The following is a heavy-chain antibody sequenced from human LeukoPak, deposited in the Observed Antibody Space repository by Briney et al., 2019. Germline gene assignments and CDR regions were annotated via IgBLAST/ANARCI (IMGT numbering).Heavy chain of an antibody. CDR2: IYYSGST. J-gene: IGHJ5*02. CDR1: GGSISSGGYY. CDR3: ARERYFCSSTSCNNWFDP. V-gene: IGHV4-31*03. D-gene: IGHD2-2*01. Sequence: SETLSLTCTVSGGSISSGGYYWSWIRQHPGKGLEWIGYIYYSGSTYYNPSLKSRVTISVDTPKNQFSLKLSSVTAADTAVYYCARERYFCSSTSCNNWFDPWGQGTLVTVSS.